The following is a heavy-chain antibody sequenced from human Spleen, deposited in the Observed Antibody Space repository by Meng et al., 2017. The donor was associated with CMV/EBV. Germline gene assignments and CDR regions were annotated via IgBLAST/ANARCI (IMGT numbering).Heavy chain of an antibody. CDR2: ITWNSGYI. CDR1: GFTFDDYA. V-gene: IGHV3-9*01. CDR3: AKDMGAIAAAAEY. Sequence: GGSLRLSCAASGFTFDDYAMQWVRQAPGKGLEWVSTITWNSGYIGYADSVKGRFTISRDNAKNSLYLQMNSLRVEDTALYYCAKDMGAIAAAAEYWGQGTLVTVSS. J-gene: IGHJ4*02. D-gene: IGHD6-13*01.